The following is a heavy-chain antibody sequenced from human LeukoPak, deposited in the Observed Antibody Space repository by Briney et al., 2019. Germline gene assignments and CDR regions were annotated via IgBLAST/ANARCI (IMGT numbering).Heavy chain of an antibody. J-gene: IGHJ4*02. V-gene: IGHV3-74*01. CDR3: ARGGRFEDY. CDR2: INSDGSSA. D-gene: IGHD1-26*01. CDR1: GFTFSSYW. Sequence: GGSLRLSCAASGFTFSSYWMHWVCQAPGKGLVWVSRINSDGSSAGYADSVKGRFTISRDNAKNTLYLQMNSLRAEDTAVYYCARGGRFEDYWGQGTLVTVSS.